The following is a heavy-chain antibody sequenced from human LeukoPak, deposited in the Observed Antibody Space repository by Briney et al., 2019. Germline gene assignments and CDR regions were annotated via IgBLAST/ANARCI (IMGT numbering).Heavy chain of an antibody. CDR1: GYSISSGYY. V-gene: IGHV4-38-2*02. CDR3: ARQLNYYDSSGYYGF. Sequence: SETLSLTCTVSGYSISSGYYWGWIRQPPGKGLEWIGSIYHSGSTYYNPSLKSRVTISVDTSKNQFSLKLSSVAAADTAVYYCARQLNYYDSSGYYGFWGQGTLVTVSS. CDR2: IYHSGST. D-gene: IGHD3-22*01. J-gene: IGHJ4*02.